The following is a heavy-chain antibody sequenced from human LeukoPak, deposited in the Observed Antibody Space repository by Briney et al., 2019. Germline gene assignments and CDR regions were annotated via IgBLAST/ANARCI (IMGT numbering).Heavy chain of an antibody. CDR2: IYYSGST. Sequence: SETLSLTCTVSGGSISSGGYYWSWIRQPPGKGLEWIGSIYYSGSTYYNPSLKSRVTISVDTSKNQFSLKLSSVTAADTAVYYCARQPDYYDSSGYPDYWGQGTLVTVSS. CDR3: ARQPDYYDSSGYPDY. J-gene: IGHJ4*02. V-gene: IGHV4-39*01. D-gene: IGHD3-22*01. CDR1: GGSISSGGYY.